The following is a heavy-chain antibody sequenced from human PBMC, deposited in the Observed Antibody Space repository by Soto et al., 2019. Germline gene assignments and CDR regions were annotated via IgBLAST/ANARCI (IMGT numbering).Heavy chain of an antibody. J-gene: IGHJ6*02. V-gene: IGHV4-34*01. D-gene: IGHD3-3*01. Sequence: SETLSLTCAVYGGSFSGYYWSCIRQPPGKGLEWIGEISHSGSTNYNPSLKSRVTISVDTCKNPFSLKLSSVTAADTAVYYCARPHRRCLEWLPHPPYYYYGMDVWGQGTKVTVSS. CDR1: GGSFSGYY. CDR2: ISHSGST. CDR3: ARPHRRCLEWLPHPPYYYYGMDV.